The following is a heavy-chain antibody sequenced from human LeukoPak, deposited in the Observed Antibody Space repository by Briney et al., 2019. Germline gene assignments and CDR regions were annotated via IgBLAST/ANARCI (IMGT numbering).Heavy chain of an antibody. V-gene: IGHV4-34*01. J-gene: IGHJ5*02. Sequence: PSETLSLTCAVYGGSFSGYYWSWIRQPPGKGLEWIGEINHSGSTNYNPSLKSRVTISVDTSKNQFSLKLSSVTAADTAVYYCARSRSSSWYPHNWFDPWGQGTLVTVSS. CDR2: INHSGST. CDR1: GGSFSGYY. CDR3: ARSRSSSWYPHNWFDP. D-gene: IGHD6-13*01.